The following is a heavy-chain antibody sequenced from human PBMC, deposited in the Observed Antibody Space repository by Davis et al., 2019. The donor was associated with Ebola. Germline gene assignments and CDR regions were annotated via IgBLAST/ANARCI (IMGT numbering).Heavy chain of an antibody. CDR1: GFTLSRYW. CDR3: VRVYSGSYDP. V-gene: IGHV3-7*01. Sequence: ESLKTPCAAPGFTLSRYWLSWVRQAPGKGLEWVANIQQGGDERYYVDSVKGRFIISRDDAKNSLYLQMNSLRAEDTAVYYCVRVYSGSYDPWGQGTLVTVSS. D-gene: IGHD1-26*01. CDR2: IQQGGDER. J-gene: IGHJ5*02.